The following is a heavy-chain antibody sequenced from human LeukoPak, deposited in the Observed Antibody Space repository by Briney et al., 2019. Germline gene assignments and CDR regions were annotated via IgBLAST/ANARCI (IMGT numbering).Heavy chain of an antibody. CDR1: GGSISSSSYY. D-gene: IGHD6-19*01. Sequence: SETLSLTCTVSGGSISSSSYYWGWLRQPPGKGLEWIGSIYYSGSTYYNPSLKSRVTISVDTSKNQFSLKLSSVTAADTAVYYCARTYSSGWYGPYYFDYWGQGTLVTVSS. V-gene: IGHV4-39*07. CDR3: ARTYSSGWYGPYYFDY. J-gene: IGHJ4*02. CDR2: IYYSGST.